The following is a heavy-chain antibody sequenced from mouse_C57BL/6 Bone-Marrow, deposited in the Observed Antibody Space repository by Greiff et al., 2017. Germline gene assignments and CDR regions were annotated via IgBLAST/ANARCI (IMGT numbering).Heavy chain of an antibody. CDR3: TTYSAMDY. CDR1: GFNIKDDY. J-gene: IGHJ4*01. CDR2: IDPENGDT. Sequence: VQLQQSGAELVRPGASVKLSCTASGFNIKDDYMHWVKQRPEQGLEWIGWIDPENGDTEYASKFQGKATITADTSSNTAYLQLSSLTSEDTAVYYCTTYSAMDYWGLGTSVTVSS. V-gene: IGHV14-4*01.